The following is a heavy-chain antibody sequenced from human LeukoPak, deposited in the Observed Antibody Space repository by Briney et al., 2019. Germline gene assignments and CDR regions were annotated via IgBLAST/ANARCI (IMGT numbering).Heavy chain of an antibody. J-gene: IGHJ6*03. CDR3: AKDPTGSSWQTLEGWSMYYYYYYMDV. V-gene: IGHV3-30*02. D-gene: IGHD6-13*01. CDR2: IRYDGSNK. Sequence: PGGSLRLSCAASGFTFSSYGMHWVRQAPGKGLEWVAFIRYDGSNKYYADSVKGRFTISRDNSKNTLYLQMNSLRAEDTAVYYCAKDPTGSSWQTLEGWSMYYYYYYMDVWGKGTTVTISS. CDR1: GFTFSSYG.